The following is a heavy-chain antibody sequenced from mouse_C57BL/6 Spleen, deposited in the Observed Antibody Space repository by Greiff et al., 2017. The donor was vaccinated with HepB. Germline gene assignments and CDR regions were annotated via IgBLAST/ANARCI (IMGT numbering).Heavy chain of an antibody. CDR1: GYTFTSYW. Sequence: VQLQQPGAELVKPGASVKLSCKASGYTFTSYWMQWVKQRPGQGLEWIGEIDPSDSYTNYNQKFKGKATLTVDTSSSTAYMQLSSLTSEDSAVYYCARNGLQRYFDVWGTGTTVTVSS. J-gene: IGHJ1*03. CDR2: IDPSDSYT. D-gene: IGHD2-13*01. CDR3: ARNGLQRYFDV. V-gene: IGHV1-50*01.